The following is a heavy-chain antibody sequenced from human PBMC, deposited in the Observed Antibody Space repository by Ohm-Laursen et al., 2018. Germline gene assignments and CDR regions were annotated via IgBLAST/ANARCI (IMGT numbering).Heavy chain of an antibody. CDR2: IFYSGST. CDR1: GGSISVNY. CDR3: ARENPYGAFIDAFDI. J-gene: IGHJ3*02. Sequence: SETLSLTCTVSGGSISVNYWSWIRQPPGKGLELIGYIFYSGSTNYNPSLKSRVTISVDTSKNQFSLRLSSVTAADTAVYYCARENPYGAFIDAFDIWGQGTMVTVSS. D-gene: IGHD4-17*01. V-gene: IGHV4-59*01.